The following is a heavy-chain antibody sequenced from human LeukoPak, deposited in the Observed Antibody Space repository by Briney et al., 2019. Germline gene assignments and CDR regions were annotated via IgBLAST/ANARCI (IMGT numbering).Heavy chain of an antibody. V-gene: IGHV5-51*01. D-gene: IGHD3-10*01. CDR3: ARLSMVRGVINWFDP. CDR2: IYPGDSDT. CDR1: GYSFTSYW. Sequence: GESLKIFCKGSGYSFTSYWIGWVRQMPGKGLEWMGIIYPGDSDTRYSPSFQGQVAISADKYISTAYLQWSSLKASDTAMYYCARLSMVRGVINWFDPWGQGTLVTVSS. J-gene: IGHJ5*02.